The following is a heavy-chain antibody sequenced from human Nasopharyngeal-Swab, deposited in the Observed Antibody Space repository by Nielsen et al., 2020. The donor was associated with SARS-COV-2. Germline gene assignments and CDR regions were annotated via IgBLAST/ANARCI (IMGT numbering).Heavy chain of an antibody. CDR3: AKDRGAGWNDFGNWFDP. Sequence: GESLKISCAASGFTFSSYAMHWVRQAPGKGLEWVAVISYDGSNKYYADSVKGRFTISRDNAKNSLYLQMKSLRPDDTALYYCAKDRGAGWNDFGNWFDPWGQGTLVTVSS. J-gene: IGHJ5*02. V-gene: IGHV3-30-3*01. CDR1: GFTFSSYA. D-gene: IGHD1-1*01. CDR2: ISYDGSNK.